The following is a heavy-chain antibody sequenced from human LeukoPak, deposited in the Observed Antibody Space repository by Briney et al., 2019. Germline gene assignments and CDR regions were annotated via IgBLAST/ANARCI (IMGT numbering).Heavy chain of an antibody. Sequence: SVKVSCKASGGTFSSYAISWVRQAPGQGLEWMGRIIPFLGIPNYAQKFQGRVTITADKSTSTAYMELSSLRFEDTAVYYCARGGGHSGYDSWGQGTLVTVSS. CDR2: IIPFLGIP. J-gene: IGHJ4*02. D-gene: IGHD5-12*01. CDR1: GGTFSSYA. V-gene: IGHV1-69*04. CDR3: ARGGGHSGYDS.